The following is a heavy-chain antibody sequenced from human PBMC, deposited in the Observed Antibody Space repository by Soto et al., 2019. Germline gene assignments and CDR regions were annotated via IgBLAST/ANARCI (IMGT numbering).Heavy chain of an antibody. Sequence: ASVKVSCKASGGTFSSYAISWVRQAPGQGLEWMGGIIPIFGTANYAQKFQGRVTITADESTSTAYMELSSLRSEDTAVYYCARTRHDYGDYPDFDYWGQGTLVTVSS. D-gene: IGHD4-17*01. V-gene: IGHV1-69*13. CDR1: GGTFSSYA. CDR3: ARTRHDYGDYPDFDY. J-gene: IGHJ4*02. CDR2: IIPIFGTA.